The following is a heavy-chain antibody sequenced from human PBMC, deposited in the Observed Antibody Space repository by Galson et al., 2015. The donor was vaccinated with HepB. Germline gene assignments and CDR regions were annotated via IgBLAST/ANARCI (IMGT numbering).Heavy chain of an antibody. CDR2: ISYDGSNK. CDR3: ARAGITMAFDI. D-gene: IGHD3-10*01. Sequence: SLRLSCAASGFTFSSYAMHWVRQAPGKGLEWVAVISYDGSNKYYADSVKGRFTISRDNSKNTLYLQMNSLRAEDTAVYYCARAGITMAFDIWGQGTMVTVSS. CDR1: GFTFSSYA. V-gene: IGHV3-30-3*01. J-gene: IGHJ3*02.